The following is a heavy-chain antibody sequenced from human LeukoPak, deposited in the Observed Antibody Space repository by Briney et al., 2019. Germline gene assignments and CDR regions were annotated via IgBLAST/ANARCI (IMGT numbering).Heavy chain of an antibody. V-gene: IGHV3-23*01. CDR1: GFTFSAYT. CDR3: AKDAAANVDYPYYFDY. CDR2: IRGSGVTT. D-gene: IGHD4-11*01. Sequence: GGSLRLSCAASGFTFSAYTMNWVRQAPGKGLEWVSAIRGSGVTTYYADSVKGRFTISRDNSRTTLYLLMNSLRAEDTAVYYCAKDAAANVDYPYYFDYWGQGALVTVSS. J-gene: IGHJ4*02.